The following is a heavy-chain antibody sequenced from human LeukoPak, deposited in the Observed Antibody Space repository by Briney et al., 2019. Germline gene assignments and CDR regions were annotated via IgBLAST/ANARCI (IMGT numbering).Heavy chain of an antibody. CDR2: LIWNSGSP. CDR1: GFTFDNYA. D-gene: IGHD6-19*01. J-gene: IGHJ3*01. Sequence: PGRSLRLSCAASGFTFDNYAMHWVRLPPRKGLEWVSGLIWNSGSPGHADSVKGRFTIYRDNANKFLYLQMNDLRVEDTALYYCAKAGARGKYSGWSGDFLDVWGQGTKVTVSS. CDR3: AKAGARGKYSGWSGDFLDV. V-gene: IGHV3-9*01.